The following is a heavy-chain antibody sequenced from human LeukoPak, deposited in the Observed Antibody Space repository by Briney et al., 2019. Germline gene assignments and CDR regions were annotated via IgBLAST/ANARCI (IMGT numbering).Heavy chain of an antibody. CDR3: ARDIVVVVAVDYYYMDV. J-gene: IGHJ6*03. V-gene: IGHV3-7*01. CDR1: GFTFSSYS. D-gene: IGHD2-15*01. CDR2: IKQDGSEK. Sequence: GGSLRLSCAASGFTFSSYSMNWVRQAPGKGLEWVANIKQDGSEKYYVDSVKGRFTISRDNAKNSLYLQMNSLRAEDTAVYYCARDIVVVVAVDYYYMDVWGKGTTVTVSS.